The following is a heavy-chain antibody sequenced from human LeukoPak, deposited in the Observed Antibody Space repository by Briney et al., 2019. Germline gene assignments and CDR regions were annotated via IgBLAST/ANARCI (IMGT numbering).Heavy chain of an antibody. Sequence: ASVKVSCKASGGTFSSYAISWVRQAPGQGLEWMGGIIPIFGTANYAQKFQGRVTITTDEYTSTAYMELSSLRSEDTAVYYCAVGGLPAAAGHYYYYYYLDVWGKGTTVTVSS. J-gene: IGHJ6*03. D-gene: IGHD6-13*01. CDR1: GGTFSSYA. V-gene: IGHV1-69*05. CDR2: IIPIFGTA. CDR3: AVGGLPAAAGHYYYYYYLDV.